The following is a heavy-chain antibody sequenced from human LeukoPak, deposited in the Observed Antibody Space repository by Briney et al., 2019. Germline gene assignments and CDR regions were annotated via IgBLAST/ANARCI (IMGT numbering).Heavy chain of an antibody. V-gene: IGHV3-23*01. CDR1: GFTFSSYD. CDR3: AKLGGHPLHNYYVGV. CDR2: ILDSGSST. D-gene: IGHD3-16*01. Sequence: PGGSLRLSCAASGFTFSSYDMSWVRQAPGKGLEWVSCILDSGSSTYYANSVKGRFTISRDNSNNTLYLQMNSLRAENTAVYYCAKLGGHPLHNYYVGVWGKGTTVAVSS. J-gene: IGHJ6*03.